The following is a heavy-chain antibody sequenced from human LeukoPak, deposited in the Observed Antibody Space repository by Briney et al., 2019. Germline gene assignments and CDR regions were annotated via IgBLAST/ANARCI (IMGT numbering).Heavy chain of an antibody. D-gene: IGHD3-10*01. CDR1: GYSISNGYY. J-gene: IGHJ5*02. CDR2: IYHSGST. V-gene: IGHV4-38-2*01. Sequence: SETLSLTCAVSGYSISNGYYWGWIRQPPGKGLEWIGSIYHSGSTYYNPSLKSRVTISVDTSKNQFSLKLSSVTAADTAVYYCARVGYYYGSGSYYNWFGPWGQGTLVTVSS. CDR3: ARVGYYYGSGSYYNWFGP.